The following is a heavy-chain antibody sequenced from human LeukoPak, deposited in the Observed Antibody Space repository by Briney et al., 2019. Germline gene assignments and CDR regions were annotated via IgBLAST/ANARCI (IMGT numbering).Heavy chain of an antibody. V-gene: IGHV3-30*02. CDR2: IRYDGSNK. Sequence: EVSLRLSCAASGFTFSSYGMHWVRQAPGKGLEWVAFIRYDGSNKYYADSVKGRFTISRDNSKNTLYLQMNSLRAEDTAVYYCAKDRDSGSYRNWFDPWGQGTLVTVSS. D-gene: IGHD1-26*01. J-gene: IGHJ5*02. CDR3: AKDRDSGSYRNWFDP. CDR1: GFTFSSYG.